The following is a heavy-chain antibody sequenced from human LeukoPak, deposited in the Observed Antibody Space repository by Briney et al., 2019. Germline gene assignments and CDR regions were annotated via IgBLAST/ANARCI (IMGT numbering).Heavy chain of an antibody. CDR3: ARVGVPARHFDY. D-gene: IGHD2-8*01. Sequence: SQTLSLTCAVSGGSISSGGYSWSWIRQPPGKGLEWIGYIYHSGSTYYNPSLKSRVTISVDRSKTQFSLKMSSVTAADTAVHYCARVGVPARHFDYWGQGPLVTVSS. CDR2: IYHSGST. CDR1: GGSISSGGYS. J-gene: IGHJ4*02. V-gene: IGHV4-30-2*01.